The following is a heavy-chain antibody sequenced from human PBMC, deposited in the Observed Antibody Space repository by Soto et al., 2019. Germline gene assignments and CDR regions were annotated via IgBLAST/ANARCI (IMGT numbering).Heavy chain of an antibody. CDR2: INPDGNVG. J-gene: IGHJ4*02. D-gene: IGHD4-4*01. CDR3: AGWGGHDYNY. Sequence: EVQLLGAGGGLVQPGGSLRLSCVGSGFTFSTYWMNWVRQAPGKGLEWVANINPDGNVGTYVDSVRGRFTTPRDNAKNSLYLQMNSLRADDTAVYFCAGWGGHDYNYWGQGIMVTVSS. CDR1: GFTFSTYW. V-gene: IGHV3-7*03.